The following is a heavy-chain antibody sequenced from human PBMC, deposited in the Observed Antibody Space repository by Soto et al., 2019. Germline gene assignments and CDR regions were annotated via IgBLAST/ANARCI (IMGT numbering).Heavy chain of an antibody. V-gene: IGHV4-4*07. CDR2: IDTSGST. Sequence: SETLSLTCTVSGGSISNHYCNWIRQPAGKGLEWIGRIDTSGSTNYNPSLKSRVTMSVDTSKQEFSLKLSSVTAADTALYYCARGGQDFWSGPFDYWGRGALVTVSS. D-gene: IGHD3-3*01. CDR3: ARGGQDFWSGPFDY. CDR1: GGSISNHY. J-gene: IGHJ4*02.